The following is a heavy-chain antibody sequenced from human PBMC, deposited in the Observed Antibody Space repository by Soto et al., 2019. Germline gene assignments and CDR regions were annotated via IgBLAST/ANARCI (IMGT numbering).Heavy chain of an antibody. J-gene: IGHJ5*02. CDR2: VYYSGTT. V-gene: IGHV4-31*03. D-gene: IGHD1-26*01. CDR3: PGSGAREGDWFDP. Sequence: QVQLQESGPGLVKPSQTLSLTCTVSGASIRRRGYYWSWIRQRPGGGLEWIGFVYYSGTTDYNPSLKSRLTISADTSRNQFFLRLSSVTAADTAVYYCPGSGAREGDWFDPWGQGTLVTVSS. CDR1: GASIRRRGYY.